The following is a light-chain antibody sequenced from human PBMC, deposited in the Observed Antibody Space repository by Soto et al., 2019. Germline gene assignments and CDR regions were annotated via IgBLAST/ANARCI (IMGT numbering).Light chain of an antibody. CDR1: QSVSSY. J-gene: IGKJ5*01. Sequence: EIVLTQSPATLSLSPGERATLSCRASQSVSSYLAWYQQKPGQAPRLLIYDASNRATGIPARFSGSGSGTDFSLTISSQEPEDFAVYYCQQRSNWLTFGQGTRVDI. CDR2: DAS. CDR3: QQRSNWLT. V-gene: IGKV3-11*01.